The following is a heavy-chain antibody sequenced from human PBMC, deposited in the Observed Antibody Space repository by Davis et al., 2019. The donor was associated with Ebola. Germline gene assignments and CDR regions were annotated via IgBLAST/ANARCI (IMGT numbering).Heavy chain of an antibody. D-gene: IGHD4-17*01. Sequence: SVKVSCKASGGTFSSYAISWVRQAPGQGLEWMGGIIPIFGTANYAQKFQGRVTITADKSTSTAYMELSSLRSEDTAVYYCAGTVTFYYYYGMDVWGQGTTVTVSS. V-gene: IGHV1-69*06. CDR1: GGTFSSYA. CDR3: AGTVTFYYYYGMDV. J-gene: IGHJ6*02. CDR2: IIPIFGTA.